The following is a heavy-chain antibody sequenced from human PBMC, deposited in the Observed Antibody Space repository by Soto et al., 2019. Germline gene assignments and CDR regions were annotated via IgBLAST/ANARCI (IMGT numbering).Heavy chain of an antibody. CDR2: IYWDDDK. Sequence: ASGPTLVNSTQTLTLTCTFSGFSLSTTGVGVGWIRQPPGKALEWLALIYWDDDKHYSPSLKSRLTITKDTSKNQVVLTMTNMDPVDTATYYCARILQWRYFDYWGQGTLVTVSS. CDR3: ARILQWRYFDY. CDR1: GFSLSTTGVG. V-gene: IGHV2-5*02. D-gene: IGHD4-4*01. J-gene: IGHJ4*02.